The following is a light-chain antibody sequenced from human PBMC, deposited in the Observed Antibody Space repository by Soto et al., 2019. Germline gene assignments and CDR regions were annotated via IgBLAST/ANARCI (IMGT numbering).Light chain of an antibody. CDR3: QQYTDSRT. V-gene: IGKV3-20*01. J-gene: IGKJ1*01. CDR2: GVS. CDR1: QSISSSY. Sequence: EIELSQSPGALSLYQGERATLSCRARQSISSSYFAWYKQIPGQAPRLLVYGVSSRATDVTDRFRGSGSGTDFTLTISRLEPEDFAVYYCQQYTDSRTFGQGTKVDIK.